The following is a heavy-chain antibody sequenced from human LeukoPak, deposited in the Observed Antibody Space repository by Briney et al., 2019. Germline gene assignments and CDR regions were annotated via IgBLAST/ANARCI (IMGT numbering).Heavy chain of an antibody. D-gene: IGHD4-17*01. CDR1: GFTFSSHW. CDR2: IKQDASL. V-gene: IGHV3-7*01. J-gene: IGHJ4*02. CDR3: ARGPDFGDRLDYFDY. Sequence: GGSLRLSCAASGFTFSSHWMGWVRQAPGKGLEWVANIKQDASLYYVDSVRGRFINSRDNAKNSLSLQMNSLRLEDTAVCYCARGPDFGDRLDYFDYWGQGTLVTVSS.